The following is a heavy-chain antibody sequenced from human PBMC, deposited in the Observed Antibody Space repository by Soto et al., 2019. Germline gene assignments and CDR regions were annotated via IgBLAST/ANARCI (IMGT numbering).Heavy chain of an antibody. CDR2: ISGSGGST. D-gene: IGHD3-3*01. CDR3: EKAQWEWPVTYSFDY. Sequence: GGSLRLSCAASGFTFSSYAMSWVRQAPGKGLEWVSVISGSGGSTYYADSVKGRFTISRDNSKNTLYLQMNSLRADDTAVFYCEKAQWEWPVTYSFDYWGQRTLVTVSS. V-gene: IGHV3-23*01. J-gene: IGHJ4*02. CDR1: GFTFSSYA.